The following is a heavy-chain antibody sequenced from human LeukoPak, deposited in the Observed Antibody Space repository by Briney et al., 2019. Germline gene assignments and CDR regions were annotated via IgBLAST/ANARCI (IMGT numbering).Heavy chain of an antibody. CDR2: ISGSGGST. CDR3: AKVPRISGWGSYWNFDL. J-gene: IGHJ2*01. D-gene: IGHD6-19*01. V-gene: IGHV3-23*01. CDR1: GFTFSSYA. Sequence: GGSLRLSCAASGFTFSSYAMSWVRQAPGKGLEWVSAISGSGGSTYYADSVKGRFTISRDNSKNTLYLQMNSLRAEDTAVYYCAKVPRISGWGSYWNFDLWGRGTLVTVSS.